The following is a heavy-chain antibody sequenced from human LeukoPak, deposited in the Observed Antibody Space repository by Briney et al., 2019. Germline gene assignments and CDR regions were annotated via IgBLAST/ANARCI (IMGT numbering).Heavy chain of an antibody. J-gene: IGHJ4*02. Sequence: ASVKVSCKASGYIFTSYYMHWVRQAPGQGLEWMGIINPSGGSTSYAQKFQGRVTMTEDTSTDTAYMELSSLRPEDTAVYYCATYYYDSSGYYILDYWGQGTLVTVSS. CDR1: GYIFTSYY. D-gene: IGHD3-22*01. CDR3: ATYYYDSSGYYILDY. CDR2: INPSGGST. V-gene: IGHV1-46*01.